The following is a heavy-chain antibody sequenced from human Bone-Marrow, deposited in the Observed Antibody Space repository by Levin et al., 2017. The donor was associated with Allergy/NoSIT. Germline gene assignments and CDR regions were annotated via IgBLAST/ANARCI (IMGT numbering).Heavy chain of an antibody. CDR2: ITGGGDT. CDR3: AKRADGSRSGLDV. V-gene: IGHV3-23*01. D-gene: IGHD6-19*01. Sequence: PSETLSLTCAASGFSFMNYAMTWVRQAPGKGLEWVSVITGGGDTYYADFVKGRFTISRDTSNNTLYLQINTLRAEDTAIYYCAKRADGSRSGLDVWGQGTTVTVSS. J-gene: IGHJ6*02. CDR1: GFSFMNYA.